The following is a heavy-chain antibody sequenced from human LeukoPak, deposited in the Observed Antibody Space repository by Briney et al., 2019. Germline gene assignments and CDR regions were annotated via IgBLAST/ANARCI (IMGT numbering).Heavy chain of an antibody. V-gene: IGHV4-31*03. CDR2: IYYSGST. Sequence: SQTLSLACTVSGGSISSGGYYWSWIRQHPGKGLEWIGYIYYSGSTYYNPSLKSRVTISVDTSKNQFSLKLSSVTAADTAVYYCARDVRLKNGSGSYYGGYLDYWGQGTLVTVSS. J-gene: IGHJ4*02. D-gene: IGHD3-10*01. CDR3: ARDVRLKNGSGSYYGGYLDY. CDR1: GGSISSGGYY.